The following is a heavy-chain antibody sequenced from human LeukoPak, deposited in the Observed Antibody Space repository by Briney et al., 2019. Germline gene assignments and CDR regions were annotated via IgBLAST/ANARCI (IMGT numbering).Heavy chain of an antibody. V-gene: IGHV4-34*01. CDR3: ARGLRFLEWLLPFDY. Sequence: PSETLSLTCAVYGGSFSGYYWSWIRQPPGKGLEWIGEINHSGSTNYNPSLKSRVTISVDTSKNQFSLKLSSVTAADTAVYYCARGLRFLEWLLPFDYWGQGTLVTVSS. D-gene: IGHD3-3*01. CDR1: GGSFSGYY. J-gene: IGHJ4*02. CDR2: INHSGST.